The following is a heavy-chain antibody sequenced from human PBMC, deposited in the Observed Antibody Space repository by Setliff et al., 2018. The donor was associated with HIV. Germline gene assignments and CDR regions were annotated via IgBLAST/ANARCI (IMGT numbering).Heavy chain of an antibody. D-gene: IGHD1-20*01. CDR1: GYTFINYG. J-gene: IGHJ4*02. CDR3: AGDVDNAGTHPPDY. Sequence: ASVKVSCKASGYTFINYGISWVRQAPGQGLEWMGWISAYNGNTNYAQKFQGRVTMTTDTSTSTAYMEIRSLRSDDTAVYFCAGDVDNAGTHPPDYWGQGTLVTVSS. CDR2: ISAYNGNT. V-gene: IGHV1-18*01.